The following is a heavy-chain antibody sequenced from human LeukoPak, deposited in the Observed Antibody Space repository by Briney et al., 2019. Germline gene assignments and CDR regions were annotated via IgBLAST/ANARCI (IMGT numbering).Heavy chain of an antibody. J-gene: IGHJ4*02. CDR1: GFTFSSYA. CDR2: VSGSGGST. V-gene: IGHV3-23*01. Sequence: GGSLRLSCAASGFTFSSYAMSWVRQAPGKGLEWVSGVSGSGGSTYYADSVKGRFTTSRDNSKNTLYLQMNGLRAEDTAVYYCAKEEGIQLWLYDSWGQGTLVTVSS. CDR3: AKEEGIQLWLYDS. D-gene: IGHD5-18*01.